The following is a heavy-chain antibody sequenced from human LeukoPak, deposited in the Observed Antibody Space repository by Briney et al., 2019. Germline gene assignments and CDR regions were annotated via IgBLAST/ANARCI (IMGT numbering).Heavy chain of an antibody. Sequence: SETLSLTCTVSGGSISSYYWSWIRQPPGKGLEWIGYIYYSGSTNYNPSLKSRVTISVDTSKNQFSLKLSSVTAADTAVYYCARVPIYGSGSYYYYMDVWGKGTTVTISS. V-gene: IGHV4-59*01. J-gene: IGHJ6*03. D-gene: IGHD3-10*01. CDR1: GGSISSYY. CDR3: ARVPIYGSGSYYYYMDV. CDR2: IYYSGST.